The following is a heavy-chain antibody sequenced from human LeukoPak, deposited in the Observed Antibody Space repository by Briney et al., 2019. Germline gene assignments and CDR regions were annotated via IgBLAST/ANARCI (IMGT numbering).Heavy chain of an antibody. CDR1: GYSISSGYY. Sequence: SETLSLTCTVSGYSISSGYYWGWIRQPPGKGLEWIGGIYHSGSTYYNPSLKSRVTISVDTSKNQFSLKLSSVTAADTAVYYCARDYLGGNPDAFYIWGQGTMVTVSS. CDR2: IYHSGST. J-gene: IGHJ3*02. V-gene: IGHV4-38-2*02. D-gene: IGHD4-23*01. CDR3: ARDYLGGNPDAFYI.